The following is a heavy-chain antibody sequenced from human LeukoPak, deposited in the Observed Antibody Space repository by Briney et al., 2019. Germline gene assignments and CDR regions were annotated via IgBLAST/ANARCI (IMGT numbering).Heavy chain of an antibody. J-gene: IGHJ4*02. Sequence: SETLSLTCAVYGGSFSGYYWSWIRQPPGQGQEWIGEINHSGSTNYNPSLKSRVTISVDTSKNQFSLKLSSVTAEDTAVYYCAREMGTTEDHWGQGTLVTVSS. D-gene: IGHD5-24*01. V-gene: IGHV4-34*01. CDR3: AREMGTTEDH. CDR2: INHSGST. CDR1: GGSFSGYY.